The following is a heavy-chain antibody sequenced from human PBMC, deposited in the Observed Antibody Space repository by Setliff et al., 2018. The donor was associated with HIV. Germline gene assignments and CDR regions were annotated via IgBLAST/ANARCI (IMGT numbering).Heavy chain of an antibody. Sequence: PGGSLRLSCAASGFAFSSQAMSWVRQAPGKGLDWVSVISESGYSADSVKGRFTISRDNSKNSLYLQMNSLGAEDTAVYYCARPLYGGNSDVGGYRGQGTLVTVSS. CDR3: ARPLYGGNSDVGGY. CDR1: GFAFSSQA. CDR2: ISESG. J-gene: IGHJ4*02. D-gene: IGHD4-17*01. V-gene: IGHV3-23*01.